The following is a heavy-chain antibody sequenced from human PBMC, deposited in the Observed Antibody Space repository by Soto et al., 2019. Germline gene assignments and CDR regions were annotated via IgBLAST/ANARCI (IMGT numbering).Heavy chain of an antibody. CDR3: ARDHLTNSYPYY. V-gene: IGHV1-18*04. CDR2: ISVYNGDT. J-gene: IGHJ4*02. D-gene: IGHD1-1*01. CDR1: GYTFTSYG. Sequence: ASLKVSCKASGYTFTSYGISWVRQAPGQGLEWMGWISVYNGDTNYAQKLQGRVTMTTDTSTSTAYMELRSLRSEDTAVYYCARDHLTNSYPYYWGQGTLVTVSS.